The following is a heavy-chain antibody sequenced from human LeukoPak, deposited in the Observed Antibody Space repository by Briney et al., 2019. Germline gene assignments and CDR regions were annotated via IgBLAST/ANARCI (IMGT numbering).Heavy chain of an antibody. D-gene: IGHD5-12*01. V-gene: IGHV4-59*01. CDR3: ASGAYSGYDFLFDY. Sequence: PSETLSLNCTVSGGPLSGYYWSWLRQPPGKGLEWIGYIYYSGSTNYTPSLKSRVTISVDTSKNQFSLKLSSVTAADTAVYYCASGAYSGYDFLFDYWGQGTLVTVSS. CDR1: GGPLSGYY. CDR2: IYYSGST. J-gene: IGHJ4*02.